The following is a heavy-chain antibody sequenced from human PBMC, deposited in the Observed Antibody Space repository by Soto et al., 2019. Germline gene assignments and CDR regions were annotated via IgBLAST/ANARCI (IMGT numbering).Heavy chain of an antibody. V-gene: IGHV4-39*01. CDR1: GGSISSSSYY. D-gene: IGHD3-22*01. Sequence: PSETLSLTCTVSGGSISSSSYYWGWIRQPPGKGLEWIGSIHYGGSTYYNPSLKSRVTVSVDTSKNQFSLKLTSVTAADTAVYYCARQRDYYDTSGDSYFDYWGQGTLVTVSS. CDR2: IHYGGST. J-gene: IGHJ4*02. CDR3: ARQRDYYDTSGDSYFDY.